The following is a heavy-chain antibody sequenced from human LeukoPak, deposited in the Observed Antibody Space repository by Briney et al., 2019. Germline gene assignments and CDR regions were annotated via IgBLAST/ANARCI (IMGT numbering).Heavy chain of an antibody. CDR3: AKSLDYGDYDVHYFDY. CDR2: ISGSGGST. D-gene: IGHD4-17*01. V-gene: IGHV3-23*01. J-gene: IGHJ4*02. CDR1: GFTFSSYS. Sequence: PGGSLRLSCAASGFTFSSYSMNWVRQAPGKGLEWVSAISGSGGSTYYADSVKGRFTISRDNSKNTLYLQMNSLRAEDTAVYYCAKSLDYGDYDVHYFDYWGQGTLVTVSS.